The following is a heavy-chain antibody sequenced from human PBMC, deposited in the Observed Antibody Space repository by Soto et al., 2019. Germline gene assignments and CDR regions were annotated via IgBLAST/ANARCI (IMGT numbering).Heavy chain of an antibody. Sequence: QVQLVQSGAEVKKPGSSVKVSCKASGGTFSSYAISWVRQAPGQGLEWMGGIIPIFGTANYAQKFQGRVTITADESTRTAYMELSSLRSEDTAVYYCAREVRRITMVRGAQYYYYNGMDVWGQGTTVTVSS. D-gene: IGHD3-10*01. J-gene: IGHJ6*02. V-gene: IGHV1-69*01. CDR3: AREVRRITMVRGAQYYYYNGMDV. CDR1: GGTFSSYA. CDR2: IIPIFGTA.